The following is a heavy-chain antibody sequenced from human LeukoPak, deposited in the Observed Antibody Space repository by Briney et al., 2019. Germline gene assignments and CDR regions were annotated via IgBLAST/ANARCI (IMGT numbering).Heavy chain of an antibody. D-gene: IGHD3-10*01. V-gene: IGHV1-2*02. J-gene: IGHJ4*02. Sequence: ASVKVSCKASGYTFTGYYMHWVRQAPGQGLEWMGWINPNSGGTNYAQKFQGRVTMTRDTSISTAYMELSRLRSDDTAVYYCARGRVRYYYGSGSPGYWGQGTLVTVSS. CDR3: ARGRVRYYYGSGSPGY. CDR2: INPNSGGT. CDR1: GYTFTGYY.